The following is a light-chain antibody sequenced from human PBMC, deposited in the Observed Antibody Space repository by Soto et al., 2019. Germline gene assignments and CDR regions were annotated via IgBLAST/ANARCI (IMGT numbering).Light chain of an antibody. CDR3: CSYTDTSGRV. Sequence: QSVLTQPPSASGSPGQSVTISCTGTSSDVGAYNYVSWYQQHPGKAPKFIIYEVSKRPSGVPDRFSGSKSGNTASLTVSGVQAEDEADYYCCSYTDTSGRVFGGGTKLTVL. CDR1: SSDVGAYNY. CDR2: EVS. J-gene: IGLJ3*02. V-gene: IGLV2-8*01.